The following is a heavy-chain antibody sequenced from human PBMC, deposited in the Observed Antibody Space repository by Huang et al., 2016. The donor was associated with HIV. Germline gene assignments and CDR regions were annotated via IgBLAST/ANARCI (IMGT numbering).Heavy chain of an antibody. J-gene: IGHJ4*02. CDR3: TVLLDY. CDR2: ISGNGKMT. Sequence: EVKVLESGGGLVQPGGSLRLSCVASGFTFNNYAMSWVRQAPGKGLAWVSLISGNGKMTYYADSVKGRFTISRDNSKNTVYLQMNSLRAEDAALYHCTVLLDYWGQGTPVTVSS. V-gene: IGHV3-23*01. CDR1: GFTFNNYA.